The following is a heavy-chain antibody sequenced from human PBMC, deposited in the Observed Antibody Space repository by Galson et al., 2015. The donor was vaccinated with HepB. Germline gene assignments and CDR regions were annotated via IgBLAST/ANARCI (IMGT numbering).Heavy chain of an antibody. J-gene: IGHJ4*02. Sequence: SLRLSCAASGFTVSSNYMSWVRQAPGKGLEWVSVIYGGGSTYYADSVKGRFSISSDNSKNTLSLQMSSLRAEDTAVYYCARGTPYNFYTSGYFPLYYLDYWGQGTLVTVSS. V-gene: IGHV3-66*02. D-gene: IGHD3-22*01. CDR3: ARGTPYNFYTSGYFPLYYLDY. CDR2: IYGGGST. CDR1: GFTVSSNY.